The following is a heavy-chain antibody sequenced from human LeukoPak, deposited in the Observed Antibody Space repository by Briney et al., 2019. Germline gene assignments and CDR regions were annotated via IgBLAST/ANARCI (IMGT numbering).Heavy chain of an antibody. CDR3: TRKTPGRTPFDY. D-gene: IGHD2-15*01. CDR1: GFTFSSYA. CDR2: VGTSADT. V-gene: IGHV3-23*01. J-gene: IGHJ4*02. Sequence: PGGALRLSCLASGFTFSSYAMDWVGQAPGQGLQWVSAVGTSADTYYADSVRGLFTISRDNSKNTLYLQMDSLRAEDTAIYYCTRKTPGRTPFDYWGQGILVTVSS.